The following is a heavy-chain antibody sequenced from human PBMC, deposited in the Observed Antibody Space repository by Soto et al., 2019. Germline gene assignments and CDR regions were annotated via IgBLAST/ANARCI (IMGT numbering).Heavy chain of an antibody. D-gene: IGHD6-13*01. V-gene: IGHV3-23*01. CDR2: ISGSGGST. J-gene: IGHJ4*02. CDR3: AREGNITAAFDY. Sequence: EVQVLESGGVLVQPGGSLRLSCVAPGLIFSNYAMRWVRQAPGKGLEWVSVISGSGGSTHYADSAKGRFTISRDNSKNKLFRQMNTMRAEDTAVYYCAREGNITAAFDYWGQGTLVTVSS. CDR1: GLIFSNYA.